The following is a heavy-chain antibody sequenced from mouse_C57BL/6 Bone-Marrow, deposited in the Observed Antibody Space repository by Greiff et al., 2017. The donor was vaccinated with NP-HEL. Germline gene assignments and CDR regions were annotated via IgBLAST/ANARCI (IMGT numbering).Heavy chain of an antibody. D-gene: IGHD1-1*01. CDR2: TWWDDDK. V-gene: IGHV8-8*01. Sequence: QVTLKESGPGILQPSQTLSLTCSFSGFSLSTFGMGVGWIRQPPGKGLEWLVHTWWDDDKYYNPALKSRPTTSKDTSKNDVFLKIANVDTADTATYYCARIAPFITPASGFAYWGQGTLVTVSA. CDR3: ARIAPFITPASGFAY. J-gene: IGHJ3*01. CDR1: GFSLSTFGMG.